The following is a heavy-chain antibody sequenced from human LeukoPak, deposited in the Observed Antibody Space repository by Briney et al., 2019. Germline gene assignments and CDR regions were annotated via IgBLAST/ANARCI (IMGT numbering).Heavy chain of an antibody. Sequence: GASVKVSCKASGYTFTSYGISWVRQAPGQGLEWMGWISVYNGNTNYAQKLQGRVTMTTDTSTSTAYMELRSLRSDDTAVYYCARVYQGDGTMAIFDYWGQGTLVTVSS. CDR2: ISVYNGNT. CDR1: GYTFTSYG. V-gene: IGHV1-18*01. J-gene: IGHJ4*02. CDR3: ARVYQGDGTMAIFDY. D-gene: IGHD1-7*01.